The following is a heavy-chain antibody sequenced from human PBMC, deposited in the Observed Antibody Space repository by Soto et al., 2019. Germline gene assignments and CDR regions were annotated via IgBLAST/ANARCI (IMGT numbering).Heavy chain of an antibody. V-gene: IGHV1-18*01. CDR2: ISAYNGNT. D-gene: IGHD2-2*01. CDR1: GYTFTSYG. CDR3: ARSDIVVVPAADFDI. Sequence: GASVKVSCKASGYTFTSYGISWVRQAPGQGLEWMGWISAYNGNTNYAQKLQGRVTMTTDTSTSTAYMELRSLRSDDTAVYYCARSDIVVVPAADFDIWGQGTMVTVSS. J-gene: IGHJ3*02.